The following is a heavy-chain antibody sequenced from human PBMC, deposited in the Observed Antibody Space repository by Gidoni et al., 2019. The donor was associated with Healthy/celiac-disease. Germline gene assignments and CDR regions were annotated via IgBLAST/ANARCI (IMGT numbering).Heavy chain of an antibody. CDR2: IYHSGST. Sequence: QVQLQESGPGLVNPSGTLSLTRAVSGGSISRSNWWSWVRQPPGKGLEWSGEIYHSGSTNYNTSLKSRVTRSVDKSKNQFSLKLSSVTAADTAVYYCARDLTSGDYGPFGYWGQGTLVTVSS. V-gene: IGHV4-4*02. J-gene: IGHJ4*02. CDR1: GGSISRSNW. D-gene: IGHD4-17*01. CDR3: ARDLTSGDYGPFGY.